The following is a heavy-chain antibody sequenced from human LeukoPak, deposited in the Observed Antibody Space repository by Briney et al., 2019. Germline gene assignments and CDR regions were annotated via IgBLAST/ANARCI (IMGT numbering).Heavy chain of an antibody. CDR1: GGSISSYY. J-gene: IGHJ5*02. D-gene: IGHD3-22*01. Sequence: PSETLSLTCTVSGGSISSYYWSWIRQPPGKGLERIACISYSGSTKYNPSLKSRVTISVDTSKNQLSLKLSSVTAADTAVHYCAREPGFDSSGYLNWFDPWGQGTLVTVSS. CDR3: AREPGFDSSGYLNWFDP. CDR2: ISYSGST. V-gene: IGHV4-59*01.